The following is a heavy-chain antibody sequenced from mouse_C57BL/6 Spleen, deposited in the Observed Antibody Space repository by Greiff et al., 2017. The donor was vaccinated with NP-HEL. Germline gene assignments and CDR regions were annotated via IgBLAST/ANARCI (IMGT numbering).Heavy chain of an antibody. J-gene: IGHJ2*01. CDR1: GYSFTGYY. CDR2: INPSTGGT. Sequence: VQLQQSGPELVKPGASVKISCKASGYSFTGYYMNWVKQSPEKSLEWIGEINPSTGGTTYNQKFKAKATLTVDKSSSTAYMQLKSLTSEDSAVYYCARSRYDPSYYFDYWGQGTTLTVSS. D-gene: IGHD2-3*01. V-gene: IGHV1-42*01. CDR3: ARSRYDPSYYFDY.